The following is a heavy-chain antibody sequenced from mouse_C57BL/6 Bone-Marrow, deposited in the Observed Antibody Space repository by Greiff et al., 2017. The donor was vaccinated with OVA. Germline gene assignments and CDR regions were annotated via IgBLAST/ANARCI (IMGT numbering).Heavy chain of an antibody. CDR2: IHPNSGST. CDR1: GYTFTSYW. D-gene: IGHD2-2*01. Sequence: QVQRQEPVAELVKPGASVKLSCKASGYTFTSYWMHWVKQRPGQGLEWIGMIHPNSGSTNYNDTFKSKATLTVDKSSSTAYMQLSSLTSEDSAVYYCADGYDNYYAMDYWGQGTSVTVSS. J-gene: IGHJ4*01. CDR3: ADGYDNYYAMDY. V-gene: IGHV1-64*01.